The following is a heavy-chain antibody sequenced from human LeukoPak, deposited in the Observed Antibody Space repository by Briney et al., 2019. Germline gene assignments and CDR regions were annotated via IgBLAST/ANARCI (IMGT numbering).Heavy chain of an antibody. CDR2: ISGSGGST. CDR3: AKTSYQLLSRWFDP. Sequence: PGGSLRLSCAASGFTFSIYAMSWVRQAPGKGLEWVSAISGSGGSTYYADSVKGRFTISRDNSKNTLYLQMNSLRAEDTAVYYCAKTSYQLLSRWFDPWGQGTLVTVSS. V-gene: IGHV3-23*01. D-gene: IGHD2-2*01. J-gene: IGHJ5*02. CDR1: GFTFSIYA.